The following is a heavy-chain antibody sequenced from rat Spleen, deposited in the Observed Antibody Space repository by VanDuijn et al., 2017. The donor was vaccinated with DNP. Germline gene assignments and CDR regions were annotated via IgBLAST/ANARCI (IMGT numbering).Heavy chain of an antibody. CDR1: GYTFTSYY. J-gene: IGHJ3*01. CDR3: ARGSRVWFAY. D-gene: IGHD1-11*01. V-gene: IGHV1-43*01. CDR2: INMGSGGT. Sequence: QVQLQQSGAEPAKPGSSVKISCKASGYTFTSYYIGWIKETTGQGLEYIGYINMGSGGTNYNEKFKGKATVTVDKSSSTAFMQLSSLTPDDSAVYYCARGSRVWFAYWGQGTLVTVSS.